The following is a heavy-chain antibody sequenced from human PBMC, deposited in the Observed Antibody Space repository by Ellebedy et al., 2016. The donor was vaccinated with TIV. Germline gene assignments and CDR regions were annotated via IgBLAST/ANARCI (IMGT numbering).Heavy chain of an antibody. V-gene: IGHV4-59*01. CDR2: VYHTGST. D-gene: IGHD3-10*01. CDR1: GVSISDYY. Sequence: MPSETLSLTCPVSGVSISDYYWSWIRKPPGKGLGWIGYVYHTGSTNYNPSLRSRVTLAVDTPKNDFSLKLISVTTAETAIYYRARDGVEDYSDYWGQGLLVTVSS. CDR3: ARDGVEDYSDY. J-gene: IGHJ4*02.